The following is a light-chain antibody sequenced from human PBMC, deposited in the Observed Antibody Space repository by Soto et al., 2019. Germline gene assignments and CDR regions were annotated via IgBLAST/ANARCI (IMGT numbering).Light chain of an antibody. CDR2: GNS. CDR1: SSNIGAGYD. CDR3: QSYDSSLSGFYV. J-gene: IGLJ1*01. Sequence: QSVLTQPPSVSGSAGQRVTTSCTGSSSNIGAGYDVHWYQQLPGTAPKLLIYGNSNRPSGVPDRFSGSKSGTSASLAITGLQAEDEADYYCQSYDSSLSGFYVFGTGTKVTV. V-gene: IGLV1-40*01.